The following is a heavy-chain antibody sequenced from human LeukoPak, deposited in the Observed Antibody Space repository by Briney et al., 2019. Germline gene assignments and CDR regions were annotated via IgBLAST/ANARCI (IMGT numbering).Heavy chain of an antibody. CDR2: IYSGGST. V-gene: IGHV3-66*01. CDR1: GFTVSSNY. J-gene: IGHJ4*02. CDR3: ASPLYYDILTGYSSGDY. D-gene: IGHD3-9*01. Sequence: GGSLRLSCAASGFTVSSNYMSWVRQAPGKGLEWVSVIYSGGSTYYADSVKGRFTISRDNSKNTLYLQMNSLRAEDTAVYYCASPLYYDILTGYSSGDYWGQGTLVTVSS.